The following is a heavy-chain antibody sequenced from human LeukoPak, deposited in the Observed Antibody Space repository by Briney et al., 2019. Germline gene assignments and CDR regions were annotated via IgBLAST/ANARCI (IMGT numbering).Heavy chain of an antibody. Sequence: ASVKVSCKASGYTFTGCYMHWVRQAPGQGLEWMGWINPNSGGTNYAQKFQGRVTMTRDTSISTAYMELSRLRSDDTAVYYCARVRAYCGGDCYFRPDYWGQGTLVTVSS. CDR3: ARVRAYCGGDCYFRPDY. J-gene: IGHJ4*02. CDR1: GYTFTGCY. V-gene: IGHV1-2*02. D-gene: IGHD2-21*02. CDR2: INPNSGGT.